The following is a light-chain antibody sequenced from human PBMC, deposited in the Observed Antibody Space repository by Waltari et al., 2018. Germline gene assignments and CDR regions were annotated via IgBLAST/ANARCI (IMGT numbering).Light chain of an antibody. CDR1: NLRRYF. J-gene: IGLJ3*02. CDR3: NSRDRSGYHLM. CDR2: GKN. Sequence: SSELTQDPAVSVALGQTVRITCQGDNLRRYFANWYQQKPGQAPVLVMYGKNNRPSGIPERFSGSTSGNTASLTVTAAQAEDEAVYYCNSRDRSGYHLMFGGGTRLTVL. V-gene: IGLV3-19*01.